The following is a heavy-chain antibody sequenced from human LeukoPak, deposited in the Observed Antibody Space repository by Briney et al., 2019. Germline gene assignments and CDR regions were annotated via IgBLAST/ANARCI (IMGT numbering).Heavy chain of an antibody. D-gene: IGHD3-22*01. CDR3: ASSSLTYYFDTTTEG. J-gene: IGHJ4*02. CDR2: INPNSGGT. CDR1: GYTFTGTY. Sequence: GASVKVSCKASGYTFTGTYMHWGRQAPGPGLEWMGWINPNSGGTNYAQQFQGRVTMTRDTSISTAYMELSRLRSDDTAVYYCASSSLTYYFDTTTEGWGQGTLVTVSS. V-gene: IGHV1-2*02.